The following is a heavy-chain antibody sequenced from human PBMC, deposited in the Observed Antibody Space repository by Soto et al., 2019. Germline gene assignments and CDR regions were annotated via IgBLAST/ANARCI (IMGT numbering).Heavy chain of an antibody. J-gene: IGHJ4*02. CDR1: GDSVYNNGAT. CDR2: AYYRSRWIY. Sequence: SQTLSLTCAISGDSVYNNGATWNWIRQSPSRGLEWLGRAYYRSRWIYDYAMSVTSRISINPDTSKNQVSLQLNSVTPADTAVYYCARGPPDFLSAFDYWGRGTLVTVSS. V-gene: IGHV6-1*01. CDR3: ARGPPDFLSAFDY. D-gene: IGHD6-19*01.